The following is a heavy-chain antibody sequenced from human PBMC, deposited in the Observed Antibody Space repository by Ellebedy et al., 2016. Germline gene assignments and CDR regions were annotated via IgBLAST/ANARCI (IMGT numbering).Heavy chain of an antibody. V-gene: IGHV3-9*01. Sequence: SLKISXATSGFTFDDYALHWVRQVPGKGLEWVSGISWNSAAIGYGEAVKGRFTISRDSDKNYLYLQMNSLRVEDTALYFCAKGTMDYLHHWGQGTLVTVSS. CDR3: AKGTMDYLHH. CDR2: ISWNSAAI. D-gene: IGHD3-10*01. J-gene: IGHJ4*02. CDR1: GFTFDDYA.